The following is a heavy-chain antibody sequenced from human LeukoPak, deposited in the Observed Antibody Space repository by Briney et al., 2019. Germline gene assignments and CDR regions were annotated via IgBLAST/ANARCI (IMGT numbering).Heavy chain of an antibody. CDR3: VAPGYCSSTSCYTFDY. Sequence: GGSLRLSCAASGFTFSSYAMRWVRRAPGKGLEWVAVISYDGSNKYYADSVKGRFTISRDNSKNTLYLQMNSLRAEDTAVYYCVAPGYCSSTSCYTFDYWGQGTLVTVSS. V-gene: IGHV3-30*04. J-gene: IGHJ4*02. CDR2: ISYDGSNK. CDR1: GFTFSSYA. D-gene: IGHD2-2*02.